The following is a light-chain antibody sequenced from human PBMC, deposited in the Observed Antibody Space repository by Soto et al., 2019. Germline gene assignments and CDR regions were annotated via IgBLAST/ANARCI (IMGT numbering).Light chain of an antibody. Sequence: QAVVTQPPSVSGAPGQRVTISGTGSSSNIGEGYDVHWYQQLPGTAPKLLIYGNSNRPSGVPDRFSGSKSGTSASLAITGLQAEDDADYYSQSYDSSLSGDVVFGGETKLTVL. V-gene: IGLV1-40*01. CDR2: GNS. J-gene: IGLJ2*01. CDR1: SSNIGEGYD. CDR3: QSYDSSLSGDVV.